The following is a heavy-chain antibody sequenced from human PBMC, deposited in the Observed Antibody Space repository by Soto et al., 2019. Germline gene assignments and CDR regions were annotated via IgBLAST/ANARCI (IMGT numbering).Heavy chain of an antibody. CDR1: GFTVSSYA. CDR3: XXXXXGXWLVISHYFDY. D-gene: IGHD6-19*01. CDR2: ISYDGSNK. V-gene: IGHV3-30-3*02. J-gene: IGHJ4*02. Sequence: QVQLVESGGGVVQPGRSLRLSCAASGFTVSSYAMHWVRQAPGKGLEWVAVISYDGSNKYYADSVKGRFTISRDNSKNTLYLQMNSLRAEXTAVXXXXXXXXGXWLVISHYFDYWGQGTLVTVSS.